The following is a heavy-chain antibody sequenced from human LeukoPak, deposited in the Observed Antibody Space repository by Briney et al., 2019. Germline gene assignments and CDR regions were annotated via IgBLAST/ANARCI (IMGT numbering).Heavy chain of an antibody. CDR3: ARKESSIAAAAGYMDV. J-gene: IGHJ6*03. CDR2: ISSSSSYI. CDR1: GFTFSSYS. Sequence: PGGSLRLSCAASGFTFSSYSMNWVRQAPGKGREWVSSISSSSSYIYYADSVKGRFTISRDNAKNSLYLQMNSLRAEDTAVYYCARKESSIAAAAGYMDVWGKGTTVTVSS. V-gene: IGHV3-21*01. D-gene: IGHD6-13*01.